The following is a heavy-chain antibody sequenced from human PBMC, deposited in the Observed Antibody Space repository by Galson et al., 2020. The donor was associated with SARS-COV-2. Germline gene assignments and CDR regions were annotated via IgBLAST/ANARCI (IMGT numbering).Heavy chain of an antibody. CDR2: IKSKTDGGTT. J-gene: IGHJ4*02. V-gene: IGHV3-15*01. D-gene: IGHD3-22*01. Sequence: GGSLRLSCAASGFTFSNAWMSWVRQAPGKGLEWVGRIKSKTDGGTTDYAAPVKGRFTISRDDSKNTLYLQMNSLKTEDTAVYYCTTDLNYYDSTTYYFDYWGQGTLVTVSS. CDR3: TTDLNYYDSTTYYFDY. CDR1: GFTFSNAW.